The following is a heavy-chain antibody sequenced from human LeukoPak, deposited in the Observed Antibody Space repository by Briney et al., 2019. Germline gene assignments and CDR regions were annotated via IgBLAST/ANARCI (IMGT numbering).Heavy chain of an antibody. CDR2: IYYSGST. D-gene: IGHD3-3*01. V-gene: IGHV4-39*01. Sequence: SETLSLTCTVSGGSISSSSYYWGWIRQPPGKGLEWIGSIYYSGSTYYNPSLKSRVTISADTSKNQFSLKPSSVTAADTAVYYCARLVWRQPHPDYWGQGTLVTVSS. CDR3: ARLVWRQPHPDY. J-gene: IGHJ4*02. CDR1: GGSISSSSYY.